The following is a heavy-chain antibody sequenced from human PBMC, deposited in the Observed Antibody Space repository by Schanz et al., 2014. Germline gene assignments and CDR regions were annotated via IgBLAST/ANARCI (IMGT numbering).Heavy chain of an antibody. Sequence: QVQLEQSGAEVKKPGASVKVSCKTSGYAFSDYGITWVRQAPGQGLQWMGWISAYNGNTNYAQKLQGRVTMTTDTSTSTAYMDVSSLRSEDTAVYYCASSGAGYSSSWDFDYWGQGTLVTVSS. V-gene: IGHV1-18*01. J-gene: IGHJ4*02. D-gene: IGHD6-13*01. CDR3: ASSGAGYSSSWDFDY. CDR2: ISAYNGNT. CDR1: GYAFSDYG.